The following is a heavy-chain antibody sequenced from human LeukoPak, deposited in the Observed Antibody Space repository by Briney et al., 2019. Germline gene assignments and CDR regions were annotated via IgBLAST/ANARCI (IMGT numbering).Heavy chain of an antibody. V-gene: IGHV4-30-2*01. Sequence: SETLSLTCAVSGGSISSSGYSWSWIRQPPGKGLEWIGYIYHSGSTNYNPSLKSRVTISVDTSKNQFSLKLSSVTAAGTAVYYCARYFSSSGYYFPYNWFDPWGQGTLVTVSS. D-gene: IGHD3-22*01. CDR2: IYHSGST. J-gene: IGHJ5*02. CDR1: GGSISSSGYS. CDR3: ARYFSSSGYYFPYNWFDP.